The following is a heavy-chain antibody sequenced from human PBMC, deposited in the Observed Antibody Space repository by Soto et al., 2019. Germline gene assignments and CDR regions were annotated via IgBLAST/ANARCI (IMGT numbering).Heavy chain of an antibody. CDR1: GGSISSGDYY. V-gene: IGHV4-30-4*01. J-gene: IGHJ4*02. CDR3: ARADILTGYHDY. D-gene: IGHD3-9*01. CDR2: IYYSGST. Sequence: QVQLQESGPGLVKPSQTLSLTCTVSGGSISSGDYYWSWIRPPPGKGLEWIVYIYYSGSTYYTPSLKSRVTISVDTSKNQFSLKLSSVTAADTAVYYCARADILTGYHDYWGQGTLVTVSS.